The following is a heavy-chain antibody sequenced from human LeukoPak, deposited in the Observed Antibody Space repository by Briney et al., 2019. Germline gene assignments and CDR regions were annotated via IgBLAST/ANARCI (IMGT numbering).Heavy chain of an antibody. D-gene: IGHD3-9*01. CDR2: IYYSGST. J-gene: IGHJ4*02. CDR3: AGAGAYYDILTGYYPRGFDY. Sequence: SETLSLTCTVSGGSVSSGSYYWRWIRQPPGKGLEWIGYIYYSGSTNYNPSLKSRVTISVDTSKNQFSLKLSSVTAADTAVYYCAGAGAYYDILTGYYPRGFDYWGQGTLVTVSS. V-gene: IGHV4-61*01. CDR1: GGSVSSGSYY.